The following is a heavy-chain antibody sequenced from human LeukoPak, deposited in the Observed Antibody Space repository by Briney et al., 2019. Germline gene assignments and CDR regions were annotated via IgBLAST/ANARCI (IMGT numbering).Heavy chain of an antibody. CDR3: ARGKRTTMMNYGMDV. CDR1: GGSISSSSYY. V-gene: IGHV4-39*01. Sequence: SETLSLTCTVSGGSISSSSYYWGWIRQPPGKGLEWIGNIYYSGSTYYIPSLKSRVTISVDTSKNQFSLKLSSVTAADTAVYYCARGKRTTMMNYGMDVWGQGTTVTVSS. J-gene: IGHJ6*02. D-gene: IGHD3-22*01. CDR2: IYYSGST.